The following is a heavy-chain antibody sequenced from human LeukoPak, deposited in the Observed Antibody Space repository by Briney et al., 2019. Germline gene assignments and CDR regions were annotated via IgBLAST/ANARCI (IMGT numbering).Heavy chain of an antibody. Sequence: PGGSLRLSCAASGFTVSSTYMSWVRQAPGKGLEWVSVLYTGGSTYYADSVKGRFTISRDNSKNTLYLQMNSLRAEDTAVYYCARDNYGGNLDYWGQGTLVTVSS. CDR3: ARDNYGGNLDY. CDR2: LYTGGST. CDR1: GFTVSSTY. V-gene: IGHV3-53*01. J-gene: IGHJ4*02. D-gene: IGHD4-23*01.